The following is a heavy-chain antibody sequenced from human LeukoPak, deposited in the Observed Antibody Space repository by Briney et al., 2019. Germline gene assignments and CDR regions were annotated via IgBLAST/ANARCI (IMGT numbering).Heavy chain of an antibody. CDR1: GYTFTGYY. D-gene: IGHD3-22*01. CDR2: INPNSGGT. CDR3: ARAATYYYDSSGDAFDI. V-gene: IGHV1-2*02. J-gene: IGHJ3*02. Sequence: ASVKVSCKASGYTFTGYYMHWVRQAPGQGLEWMGWINPNSGGTNYAQKFQGRVTMTRDTSISTAYMELSMLRSDDTAVYYCARAATYYYDSSGDAFDIWGQGTMVTVSS.